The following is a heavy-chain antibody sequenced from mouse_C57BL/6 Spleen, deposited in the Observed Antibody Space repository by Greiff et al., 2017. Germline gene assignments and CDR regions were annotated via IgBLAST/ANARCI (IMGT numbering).Heavy chain of an antibody. CDR1: GYTFTDYE. CDR3: TREITTGY. CDR2: IDPETGGT. D-gene: IGHD1-1*01. V-gene: IGHV1-15*01. J-gene: IGHJ2*01. Sequence: LVESGAELVRPGASVTLSCKASGYTFTDYEMHWVKQTPVHGLEWIGAIDPETGGTAYNQKFKGKAILTADKSSSTAYMELRSLTSEDSAVYYCTREITTGYWGQGTTLTVSS.